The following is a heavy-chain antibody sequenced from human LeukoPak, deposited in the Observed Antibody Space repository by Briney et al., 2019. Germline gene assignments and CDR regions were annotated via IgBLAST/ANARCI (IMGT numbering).Heavy chain of an antibody. CDR3: AREATTTDTAIDY. J-gene: IGHJ4*02. D-gene: IGHD5-18*01. CDR2: ISSSGSTI. Sequence: GGSLRLSCAASGFTFSSDSMNWVRQAPGKRLQWVSYISSSGSTIYYADSVKGRFTISRDNAKNSLYLQMNSLRAEDTAVYYCAREATTTDTAIDYWGQGTLVTVSS. CDR1: GFTFSSDS. V-gene: IGHV3-48*04.